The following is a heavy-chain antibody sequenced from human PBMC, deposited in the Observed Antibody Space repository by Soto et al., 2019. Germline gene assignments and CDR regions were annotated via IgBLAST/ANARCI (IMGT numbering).Heavy chain of an antibody. CDR3: APITVGY. CDR1: GYSFSNYA. CDR2: INPGNGNT. J-gene: IGHJ4*02. V-gene: IGHV1-3*01. Sequence: QVQLVQSGAEVKKPGASVKVSCKSSGYSFSNYAMHWVRQAPGQRLEWMGWINPGNGNTKYSQMFQGRVTITSDTSASTVYMELSSLRSVDTAVYYCAPITVGYWGQGTLVTVSS. D-gene: IGHD1-26*01.